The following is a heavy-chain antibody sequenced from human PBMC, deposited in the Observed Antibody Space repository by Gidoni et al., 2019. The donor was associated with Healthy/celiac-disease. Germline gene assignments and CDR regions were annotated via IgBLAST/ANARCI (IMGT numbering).Heavy chain of an antibody. CDR3: ARDRPYDILTGYYRGHYGMDV. V-gene: IGHV1-69*01. J-gene: IGHJ6*02. D-gene: IGHD3-9*01. CDR2: IIPIFGTA. CDR1: GGTFSSYA. Sequence: QVQLVQSGAEVKKPGSSVTVSCKAPGGTFSSYAISWVRQAPGQGLEWMGGIIPIFGTANYAQKFQGRVTITADESTSTAYMELSSLRSEDTAVYYCARDRPYDILTGYYRGHYGMDVWGQGTTVTVSS.